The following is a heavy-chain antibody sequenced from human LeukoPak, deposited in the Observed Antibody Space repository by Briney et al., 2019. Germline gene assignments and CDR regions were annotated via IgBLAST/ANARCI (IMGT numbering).Heavy chain of an antibody. Sequence: SETLSLTCAVYGGSFSTYYWSWIRQPPGKGLEWIGEINHSGSTNYNPSLKSRVTISVDTSKNQFSLKLSSVTAADTAVYYCARGFYYDSSGYRPYFDYWGQGTLVTVSS. V-gene: IGHV4-34*01. CDR1: GGSFSTYY. CDR3: ARGFYYDSSGYRPYFDY. D-gene: IGHD3-22*01. J-gene: IGHJ4*02. CDR2: INHSGST.